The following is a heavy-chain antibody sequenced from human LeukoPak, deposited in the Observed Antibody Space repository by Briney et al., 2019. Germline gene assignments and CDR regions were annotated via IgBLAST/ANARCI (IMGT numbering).Heavy chain of an antibody. Sequence: PGGSLRLSCAASGFTFSSYAMHWVRQAPGKGLEWVAVISYDGSNKYYADPVKGRFTISRDNSKNTLYLQMNSLRAEDTAVYYCAKGGVPVVSPAVNWGQGTLVTVSS. D-gene: IGHD2-2*01. V-gene: IGHV3-30-3*01. CDR3: AKGGVPVVSPAVN. J-gene: IGHJ4*02. CDR2: ISYDGSNK. CDR1: GFTFSSYA.